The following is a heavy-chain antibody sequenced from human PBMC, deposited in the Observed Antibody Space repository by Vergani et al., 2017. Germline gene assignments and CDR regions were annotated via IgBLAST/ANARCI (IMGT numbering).Heavy chain of an antibody. J-gene: IGHJ3*02. CDR1: GFTFSSYA. Sequence: QVQLVESGGGVVQPGRSLRLSCAASGFTFSSYAMHWVRQAPGKGLEWVAVISYDGSNKYYADSVKGRFTISRDNSKNTLYLQMNSLRAEDTAVYYCARDTGYYDILTGDDAFDIWGQGTMVTVSS. CDR3: ARDTGYYDILTGDDAFDI. V-gene: IGHV3-30-3*01. CDR2: ISYDGSNK. D-gene: IGHD3-9*01.